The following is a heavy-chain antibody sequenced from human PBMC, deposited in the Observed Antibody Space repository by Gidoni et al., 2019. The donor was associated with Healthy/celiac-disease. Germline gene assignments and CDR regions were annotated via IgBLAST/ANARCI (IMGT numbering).Heavy chain of an antibody. D-gene: IGHD6-13*01. CDR1: GYSFTSYW. J-gene: IGHJ4*02. CDR3: ARPIAAAAGTGLVDY. Sequence: EVQLVQSGAEVKKPGESLKISCKGSGYSFTSYWIGWVRQMPGKGLEWMGILYPGDSDTRYSPSCQGQVTISADKSISTAYLQWSSLKASDTAMYYCARPIAAAAGTGLVDYWGQGTLVTVSS. CDR2: LYPGDSDT. V-gene: IGHV5-51*01.